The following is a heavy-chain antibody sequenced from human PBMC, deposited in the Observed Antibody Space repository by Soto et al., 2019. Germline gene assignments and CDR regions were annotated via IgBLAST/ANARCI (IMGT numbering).Heavy chain of an antibody. CDR3: ANASYSSCWYDY. V-gene: IGHV1-69*13. CDR2: VIPIFSTA. Sequence: ASVKVSCKACGGTFSSYAMSGVGQAPRQGLECMGAVIPIFSTANYAQKFQGRVTITADESTSTAYMELSSLRSEDTAVYYCANASYSSCWYDYWGQGTLVTVSS. D-gene: IGHD6-19*01. CDR1: GGTFSSYA. J-gene: IGHJ4*02.